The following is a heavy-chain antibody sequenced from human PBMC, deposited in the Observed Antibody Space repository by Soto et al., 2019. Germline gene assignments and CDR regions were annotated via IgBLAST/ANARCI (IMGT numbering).Heavy chain of an antibody. D-gene: IGHD3-3*01. CDR3: ARDGLPQTSVWTIYYGMDV. J-gene: IGHJ6*02. CDR2: INSDGSST. V-gene: IGHV3-74*01. Sequence: EVQLVESGGGLVQPGGSLRLSCAASGFTFSSYWMHWVRQAPGKGLVWVSRINSDGSSTSYADSVKGRFTISRDNAKNTLYLQMNSLRAEDTAVYYCARDGLPQTSVWTIYYGMDVWGQGTTVTVSS. CDR1: GFTFSSYW.